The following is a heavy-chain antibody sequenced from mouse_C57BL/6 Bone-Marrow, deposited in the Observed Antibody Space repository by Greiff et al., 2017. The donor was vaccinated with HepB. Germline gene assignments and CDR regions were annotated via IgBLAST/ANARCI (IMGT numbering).Heavy chain of an antibody. Sequence: EVQVVESGGGLVQSGRSLRLSCATSGFTFSDFYMEWVRQAPGKGLEWIAASRNKANDYTTEYSASVKGRFIVSRDTSQSILYLQMNALRAEDTAIYYCARLGYGNYFDYWGQGTTLTVSS. J-gene: IGHJ2*01. CDR1: GFTFSDFY. CDR2: SRNKANDYTT. D-gene: IGHD2-2*01. CDR3: ARLGYGNYFDY. V-gene: IGHV7-1*01.